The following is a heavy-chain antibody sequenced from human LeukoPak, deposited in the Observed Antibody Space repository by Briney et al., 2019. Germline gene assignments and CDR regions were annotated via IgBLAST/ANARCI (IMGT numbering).Heavy chain of an antibody. CDR3: AREVELTHFDY. Sequence: ASVKVSCKASGYTFTSYGISWVRQAPGQGLEWMGWISAYNGNTNYAQKLQGRVTMTTDTSTSTAYMALRSLRSEDTAVYYCAREVELTHFDYWGQGTLATVSS. J-gene: IGHJ4*02. D-gene: IGHD2-21*02. CDR1: GYTFTSYG. V-gene: IGHV1-18*01. CDR2: ISAYNGNT.